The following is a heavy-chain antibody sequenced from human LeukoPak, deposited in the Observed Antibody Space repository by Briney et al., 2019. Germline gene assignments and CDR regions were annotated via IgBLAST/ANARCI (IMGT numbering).Heavy chain of an antibody. CDR1: GGSFSGYY. J-gene: IGHJ4*02. V-gene: IGHV4-34*01. CDR3: ARGGYLGHYDFWSGYYRGPFDY. D-gene: IGHD3-3*01. CDR2: INHSGST. Sequence: PSETLSLTCAVYGGSFSGYYWSWIRQPPGKGLVWIGEINHSGSTNYHPSLKSRVTISVDTSKNQFSLKLSSVTAADSAVYYCARGGYLGHYDFWSGYYRGPFDYWGQGTLVTVSS.